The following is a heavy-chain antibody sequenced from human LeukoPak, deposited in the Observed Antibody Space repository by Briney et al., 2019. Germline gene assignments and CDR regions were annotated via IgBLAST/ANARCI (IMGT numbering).Heavy chain of an antibody. CDR1: GFTVSSNY. J-gene: IGHJ4*02. CDR3: AILHYDFWSGYSDY. Sequence: GGSLRLSCAASGFTVSSNYMSWVRQAPGKGLEWVANIKQDGSEKYYVDSVKGRFTISRDNAKNSLYLQMNSLRAEDTAVYYCAILHYDFWSGYSDYWGQGTLVTVSS. CDR2: IKQDGSEK. V-gene: IGHV3-7*01. D-gene: IGHD3-3*01.